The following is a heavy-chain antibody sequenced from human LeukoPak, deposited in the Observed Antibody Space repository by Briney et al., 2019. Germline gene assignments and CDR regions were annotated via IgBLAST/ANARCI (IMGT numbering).Heavy chain of an antibody. CDR1: GFTFSSYG. CDR3: AKDEDQQLGLMYYFDH. D-gene: IGHD6-13*01. V-gene: IGHV3-30*18. Sequence: GGSLRLSCAASGFTFSSYGMHWVRQAPGKGLEWVAVISYDGSNKYYADSVKGRFTISRDNSKNTLYLQMNSLRAEDTAVYYCAKDEDQQLGLMYYFDHWGQGTLVTVSS. CDR2: ISYDGSNK. J-gene: IGHJ4*02.